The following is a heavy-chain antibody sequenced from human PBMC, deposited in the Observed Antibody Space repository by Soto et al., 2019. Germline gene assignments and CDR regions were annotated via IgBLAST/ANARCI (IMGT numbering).Heavy chain of an antibody. D-gene: IGHD3-22*01. CDR1: GGSLSNYG. Sequence: QVPLVQSGAEVKKPGSSVKVSCKASGGSLSNYGISWVRQAPGQGLEWMGAIIPVFGTPNYAQKFQDRVTITADESTTTVYMEVRSLTSEDTAVYYCARGDATKIVVTTYYAMDVWGQGTRVTVSS. CDR2: IIPVFGTP. J-gene: IGHJ6*02. CDR3: ARGDATKIVVTTYYAMDV. V-gene: IGHV1-69*12.